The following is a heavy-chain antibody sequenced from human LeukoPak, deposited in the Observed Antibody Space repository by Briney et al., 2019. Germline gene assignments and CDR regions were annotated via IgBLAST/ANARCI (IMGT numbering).Heavy chain of an antibody. V-gene: IGHV3-74*01. Sequence: GGSLRLSCAASGFTFSSYWMHWVRQAPGKGLVWVSRINSDGSSTSYADSVKGRFTISRDNAKNTLYLQMNSLRAEDTAVYYCARVAIVGANAFDIWGQGTMVTVSS. CDR2: INSDGSST. J-gene: IGHJ3*02. CDR1: GFTFSSYW. D-gene: IGHD1-26*01. CDR3: ARVAIVGANAFDI.